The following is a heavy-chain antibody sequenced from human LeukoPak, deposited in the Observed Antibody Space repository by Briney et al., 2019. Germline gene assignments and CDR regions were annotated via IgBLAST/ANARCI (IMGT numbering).Heavy chain of an antibody. CDR2: ISWNSGSI. CDR1: GFTFDDYA. Sequence: PGVSLRLSCAASGFTFDDYAMHWVRQAPGKGLEWVSGISWNSGSIGYADSVKGRFTISRDNAKNSLYLQMNSLRAEDTALYYCAGLFGVGEKDHYYYGMDVWGQGTTVTVSS. V-gene: IGHV3-9*01. CDR3: AGLFGVGEKDHYYYGMDV. J-gene: IGHJ6*02. D-gene: IGHD3-10*01.